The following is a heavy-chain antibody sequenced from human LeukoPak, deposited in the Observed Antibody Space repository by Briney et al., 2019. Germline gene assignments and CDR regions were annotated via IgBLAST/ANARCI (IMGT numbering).Heavy chain of an antibody. CDR3: ARRGIAARLLYYFDY. CDR2: IRYDGSNK. V-gene: IGHV3-30*02. Sequence: PGGSLRLSCAASGFTFSSYGMHWVRQAPGKGLEWVAFIRYDGSNKYYADSVKGRFTISRDNSKNTLYLQMNSLRAEDTAVYYCARRGIAARLLYYFDYWGQGTLVTVSS. D-gene: IGHD6-6*01. J-gene: IGHJ4*02. CDR1: GFTFSSYG.